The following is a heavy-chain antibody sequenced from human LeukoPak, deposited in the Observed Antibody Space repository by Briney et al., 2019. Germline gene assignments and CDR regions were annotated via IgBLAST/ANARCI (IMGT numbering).Heavy chain of an antibody. J-gene: IGHJ4*02. V-gene: IGHV4-34*01. CDR3: ARDKGIYDSSGYTFDY. Sequence: ASETLSLTCAVYGGSFSGYYWSRIRQPPGKGLEWIGEINHSGSTNYNPSLKSRVTISVDTSKNQFSLKLSSVTAADTAVYYCARDKGIYDSSGYTFDYWGQGTLVTVSS. D-gene: IGHD3-22*01. CDR1: GGSFSGYY. CDR2: INHSGST.